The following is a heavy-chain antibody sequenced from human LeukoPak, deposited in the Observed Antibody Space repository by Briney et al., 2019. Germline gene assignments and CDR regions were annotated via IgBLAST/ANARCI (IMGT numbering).Heavy chain of an antibody. CDR1: GGSFSGYY. J-gene: IGHJ3*02. V-gene: IGHV4-34*01. Sequence: SETLSLTCAFYGGSFSGYYWSWIRQPPGKGLEWIGEINHSGSTNYNPSLKSRVTISVNTSKNQFSLKLSSVTAADTAVYYCARGPRELLYYAFDTWGQGTMVTVSS. CDR2: INHSGST. CDR3: ARGPRELLYYAFDT. D-gene: IGHD1-26*01.